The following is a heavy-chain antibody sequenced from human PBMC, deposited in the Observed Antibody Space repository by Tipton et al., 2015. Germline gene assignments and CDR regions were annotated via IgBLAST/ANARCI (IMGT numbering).Heavy chain of an antibody. CDR3: ARDVMITFGGVMDV. V-gene: IGHV1-18*01. CDR2: ISAFNGNT. J-gene: IGHJ6*02. D-gene: IGHD3-16*01. CDR1: GYTFTAYG. Sequence: QSGAEVKKPGASVKVSCKASGYTFTAYGISWVRQAPGQGLEWMGWISAFNGNTNYAQQLQGRVSMTTDTSTSTAYMELRSLRSDDTAVYYCARDVMITFGGVMDVWGQGTTVTVSS.